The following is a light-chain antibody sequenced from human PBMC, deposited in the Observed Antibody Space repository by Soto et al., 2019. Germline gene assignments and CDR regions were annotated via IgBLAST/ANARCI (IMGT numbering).Light chain of an antibody. CDR1: SSDIATYNR. CDR2: EVT. Sequence: QSALTQPPSVSGSPGQSVTISCSGTSSDIATYNRVSWYQQPPGTAPKLMIYEVTNRPSGVPDRFSGSKSGNTASLTISGLQAEDEADYYCSTYTSSSTLQFGGGTQLTVL. CDR3: STYTSSSTLQ. J-gene: IGLJ2*01. V-gene: IGLV2-18*02.